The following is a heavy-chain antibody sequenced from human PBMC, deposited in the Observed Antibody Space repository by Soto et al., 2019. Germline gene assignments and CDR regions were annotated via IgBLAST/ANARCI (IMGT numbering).Heavy chain of an antibody. J-gene: IGHJ6*02. Sequence: PGGSLRLSCEASGFTFSTYGMHWVRQAPGKGLEWVALISFDASNKYYADSVKGRFTISRDNSKNTLFLLMDSLRAEDTAVYYCAKEHDGSGYFHQYGMEVWGQGTTVTVSS. CDR3: AKEHDGSGYFHQYGMEV. D-gene: IGHD3-22*01. CDR1: GFTFSTYG. CDR2: ISFDASNK. V-gene: IGHV3-30*18.